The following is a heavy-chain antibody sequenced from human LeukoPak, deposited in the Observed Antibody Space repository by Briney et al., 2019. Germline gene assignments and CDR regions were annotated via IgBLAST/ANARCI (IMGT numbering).Heavy chain of an antibody. V-gene: IGHV3-9*01. Sequence: PGRSLRLSCAASGFTFDDYAMHWVRQAPGKGLEWVSGISWNSGSIGYADSVKGRFTISRDNSKNTLYLQMNSLRADDTAVYYCAKTGSAGLFYDYWGQGTLVTVSS. J-gene: IGHJ4*02. CDR2: ISWNSGSI. CDR3: AKTGSAGLFYDY. CDR1: GFTFDDYA. D-gene: IGHD2-15*01.